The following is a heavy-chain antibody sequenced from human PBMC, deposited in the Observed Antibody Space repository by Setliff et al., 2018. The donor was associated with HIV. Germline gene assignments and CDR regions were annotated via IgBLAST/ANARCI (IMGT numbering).Heavy chain of an antibody. Sequence: AGSLRLSCAASGFTFNTYAMSWVRQAPGKGLEWVSVISGSGGSTFYADSVKGRFTISRDNSKNTLYLLMNGLRVEDTAVYYCAKDGISGGAYPPYYFDYWGHGTLVTVSS. J-gene: IGHJ4*01. CDR3: AKDGISGGAYPPYYFDY. D-gene: IGHD2-15*01. CDR2: ISGSGGST. CDR1: GFTFNTYA. V-gene: IGHV3-23*01.